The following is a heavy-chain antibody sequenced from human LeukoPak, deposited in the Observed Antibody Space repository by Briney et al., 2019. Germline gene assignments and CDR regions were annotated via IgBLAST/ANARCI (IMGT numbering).Heavy chain of an antibody. CDR2: IYYSGNT. J-gene: IGHJ4*02. D-gene: IGHD6-25*01. CDR1: GGSISSGGYY. Sequence: SETLSLTCTVSGGSISSGGYYWSWIRQHPGKGLEWIGYIYYSGNTYYNPSLKSRVTISVDTSKNQFSLKLSSVTAADTAVYYCARDPRLGPFDYWGQGTLVTVSS. CDR3: ARDPRLGPFDY. V-gene: IGHV4-31*03.